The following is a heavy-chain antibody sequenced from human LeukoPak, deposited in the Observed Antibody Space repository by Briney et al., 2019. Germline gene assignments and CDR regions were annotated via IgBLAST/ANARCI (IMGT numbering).Heavy chain of an antibody. J-gene: IGHJ4*02. V-gene: IGHV4-59*08. CDR1: GGSTSSYY. Sequence: PSETLSLTCTVSGGSTSSYYWSWIRQPPGKGLEWIGYIYYSGSTNYNPSLKSRVTISVDTSKNQFPLKLNSVTAADTAVYYCARQWGSGYLYYFDYWGQGTLVTVSS. D-gene: IGHD5-12*01. CDR2: IYYSGST. CDR3: ARQWGSGYLYYFDY.